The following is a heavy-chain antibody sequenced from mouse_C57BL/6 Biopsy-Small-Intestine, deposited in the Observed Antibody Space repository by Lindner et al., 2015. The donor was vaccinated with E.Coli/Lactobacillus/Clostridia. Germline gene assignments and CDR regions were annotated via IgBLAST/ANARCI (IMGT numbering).Heavy chain of an antibody. D-gene: IGHD4-1*01. Sequence: VQLQESGPELVKPGASVKISCKASGYAFSSSWMNWVKQRPGKGLEWIGRIYPGDGDTNYNGKFKGKATLTADKSSSTAYMQLSSLTSEDSAVYFCDKLGSWFAYWGQGTLVTVSA. CDR3: DKLGSWFAY. CDR2: IYPGDGDT. J-gene: IGHJ3*01. CDR1: GYAFSSSW. V-gene: IGHV1-82*01.